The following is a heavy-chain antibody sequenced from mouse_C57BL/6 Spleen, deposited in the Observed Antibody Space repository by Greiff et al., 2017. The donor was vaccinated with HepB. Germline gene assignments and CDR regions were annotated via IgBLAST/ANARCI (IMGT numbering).Heavy chain of an antibody. D-gene: IGHD1-1*01. CDR2: IYPSDSET. J-gene: IGHJ2*01. Sequence: QVQLQQPGAELVRPGSSVKLSCKASGYTFTSYWMDWVKQRPGQGLEWIGNIYPSDSETHYNQKFKDKATLTVDKSSSTAYMQLSSLTSEDSAVYYCAGDYYGSSDYWGQGTTLTVSS. CDR1: GYTFTSYW. V-gene: IGHV1-61*01. CDR3: AGDYYGSSDY.